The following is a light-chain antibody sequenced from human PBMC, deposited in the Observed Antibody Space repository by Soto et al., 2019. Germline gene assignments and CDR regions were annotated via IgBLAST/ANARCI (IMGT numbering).Light chain of an antibody. CDR3: QQYKNWPPIT. Sequence: EIVLTQSPGTLSLSPGERATLSCRASQSVGSSLAWYRQKPGQTPRLLIYDASTRATGIPARFSGSGSGTEFTLTISSLQSEDFAVYYCQQYKNWPPITFGQGTRLEIK. V-gene: IGKV3-15*01. J-gene: IGKJ5*01. CDR2: DAS. CDR1: QSVGSS.